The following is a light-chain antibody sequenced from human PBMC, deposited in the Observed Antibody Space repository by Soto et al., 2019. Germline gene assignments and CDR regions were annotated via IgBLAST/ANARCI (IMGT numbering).Light chain of an antibody. V-gene: IGKV1-5*03. CDR1: QTISSS. CDR3: QQYDSYSPYT. J-gene: IGKJ2*01. CDR2: KAS. Sequence: DIQMTQFPPTLSASIGDRVTITCRASQTISSSLAWYQQKPGKAPKLLIYKASTLETGVPTRFSGSGSGTDFPLPIRRLQPDDFATYYCQQYDSYSPYTFGQGTRLEIK.